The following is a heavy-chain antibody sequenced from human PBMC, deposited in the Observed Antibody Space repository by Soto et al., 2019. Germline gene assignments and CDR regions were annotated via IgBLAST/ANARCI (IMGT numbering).Heavy chain of an antibody. CDR3: ARLASGSYDY. V-gene: IGHV1-69*02. D-gene: IGHD1-26*01. CDR2: ISPMVGIA. J-gene: IGHJ4*02. Sequence: QVQLVQSGAEVKKPGSSVRVSCKASGGTFSTYIISWVRQAPGQGLEWMGRISPMVGIAIYAQKFQGRIAITANNPTSIAYLEVTSLRNEDTAVYYCARLASGSYDYWGQGTLITVSS. CDR1: GGTFSTYI.